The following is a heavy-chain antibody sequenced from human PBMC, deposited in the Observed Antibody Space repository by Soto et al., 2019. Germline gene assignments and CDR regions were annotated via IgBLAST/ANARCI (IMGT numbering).Heavy chain of an antibody. Sequence: QLQLQESGSGLVKPSQTLSLTCAVSGGSISSGSYSWSWIRQPPGKGLEWIGYIYHSGSTYYNPSLKSRVTISVDRSKNQYSLKLSSVTAADTAVYYCARGVYGVYVGHWYDPWCQGTLITVSS. V-gene: IGHV4-30-2*01. J-gene: IGHJ5*02. CDR3: ARGVYGVYVGHWYDP. CDR2: IYHSGST. D-gene: IGHD4-17*01. CDR1: GGSISSGSYS.